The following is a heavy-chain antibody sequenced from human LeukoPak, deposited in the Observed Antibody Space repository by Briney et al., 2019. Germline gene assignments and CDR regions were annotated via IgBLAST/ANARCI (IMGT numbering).Heavy chain of an antibody. CDR1: GFTFSSYA. V-gene: IGHV3-30-3*01. D-gene: IGHD3-22*01. CDR2: ISYDGSNK. J-gene: IGHJ4*02. CDR3: ARVSYYDSTTFDY. Sequence: GGSPRLSCAASGFTFSSYAMHWVRQAPGKGLEWVAVISYDGSNKYYADSVKGRFTISRDNSKNTLYLQMNSLRAEDTAVYYCARVSYYDSTTFDYWGQGTLVTVSS.